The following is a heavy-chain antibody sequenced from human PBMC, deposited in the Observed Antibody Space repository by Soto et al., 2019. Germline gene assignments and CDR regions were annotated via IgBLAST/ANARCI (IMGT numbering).Heavy chain of an antibody. CDR2: IYPGDSDT. D-gene: IGHD3-10*01. J-gene: IGHJ4*02. Sequence: GESLKISCSSPGYSFRTFWIAWVRQMSGKGLEWMGMIYPGDSDTRYSPSFQGQVTITADTSTKTANLQWSSLKATDTAIYDCARLSQFLWCGALTSPSSYVNCGGAGTVVAAS. V-gene: IGHV5-51*01. CDR1: GYSFRTFW. CDR3: ARLSQFLWCGALTSPSSYVNC.